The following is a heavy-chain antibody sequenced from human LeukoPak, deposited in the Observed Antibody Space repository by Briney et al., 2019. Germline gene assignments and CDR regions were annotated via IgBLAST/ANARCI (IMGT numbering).Heavy chain of an antibody. CDR1: GGSISSSSYY. V-gene: IGHV4-39*01. CDR2: IYYSGST. D-gene: IGHD6-13*01. Sequence: SETLSLTCTVSGGSISSSSYYWGWIRQPPGKGLEWIGSIYYSGSTYYNPSLKSRVTISVDTSKNQFSLKLSSVTAADTAVYYCASVYSSSWYVWFDPWGQGTLVTVSS. CDR3: ASVYSSSWYVWFDP. J-gene: IGHJ5*02.